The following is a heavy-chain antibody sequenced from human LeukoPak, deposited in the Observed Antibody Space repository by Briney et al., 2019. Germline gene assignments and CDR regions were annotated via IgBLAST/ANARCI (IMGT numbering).Heavy chain of an antibody. J-gene: IGHJ3*02. D-gene: IGHD1-26*01. V-gene: IGHV3-23*01. Sequence: PGGSLRLSCAASGVTFSSHSMAWVRQAPGKGLEWVSSISSSGVHTYYADSVKGRFTISRDNSKNTLSLQMNSLRSEDTAIYYCARGNPGIVGSGDPFDIWGQGTMVTVSS. CDR2: ISSSGVHT. CDR1: GVTFSSHS. CDR3: ARGNPGIVGSGDPFDI.